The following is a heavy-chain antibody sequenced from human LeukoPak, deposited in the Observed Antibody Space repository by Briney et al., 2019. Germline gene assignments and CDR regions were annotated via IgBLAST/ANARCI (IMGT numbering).Heavy chain of an antibody. Sequence: SETLSLTCTVSGGSISSGDYSWAWIRQPPGQGLEWIGNVQYSGSTYYNPSLKSRVNISLDPSKNQFSLRLSSVTAADTSMYYCTRRRGGTSSRDYWGQGTLVTVSS. CDR2: VQYSGST. J-gene: IGHJ4*02. V-gene: IGHV4-39*01. CDR1: GGSISSGDYS. D-gene: IGHD6-13*01. CDR3: TRRRGGTSSRDY.